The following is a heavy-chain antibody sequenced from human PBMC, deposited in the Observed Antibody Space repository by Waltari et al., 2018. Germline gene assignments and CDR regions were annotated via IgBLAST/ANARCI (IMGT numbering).Heavy chain of an antibody. J-gene: IGHJ4*02. V-gene: IGHV1-8*03. CDR3: ARESRGYYPDY. CDR2: MKPNSGNT. CDR1: GGTFSSYA. Sequence: QVQLVQSGAEVKKPGSSVKVSCEASGGTFSSYAISWVRQAPGQGLEWMGWMKPNSGNTGYEQKFQGRVTITRNTSISTAYMELSSLRSEDTAVYYCARESRGYYPDYWGQGTLVTVSS. D-gene: IGHD3-22*01.